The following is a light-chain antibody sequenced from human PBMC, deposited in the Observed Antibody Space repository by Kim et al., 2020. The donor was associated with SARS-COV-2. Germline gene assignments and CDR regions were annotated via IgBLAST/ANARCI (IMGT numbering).Light chain of an antibody. CDR3: QQRSNWPPYT. J-gene: IGKJ2*01. Sequence: LTPGQRAPLPCSASQSVSSYLPWYQQKPGQAPRLRINDASNRATGIPARFSGSGSGTDFTLTISSLEPEDFAVYYCQQRSNWPPYTFGQGTKLEI. V-gene: IGKV3-11*01. CDR1: QSVSSY. CDR2: DAS.